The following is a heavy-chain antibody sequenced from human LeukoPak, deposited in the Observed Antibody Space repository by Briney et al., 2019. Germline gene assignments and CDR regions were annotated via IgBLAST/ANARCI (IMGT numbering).Heavy chain of an antibody. CDR3: ARENCSGGSCYSAGAYYFDY. CDR2: TYYRSKWYN. J-gene: IGHJ4*02. CDR1: GDTVSNNNVA. Sequence: SQTLSLTCAISGDTVSNNNVAWNWIRQSPSRGLEWLGRTYYRSKWYNDYAVSVKSRITINPDTSKNQFSLQLNSVTPEDTAVYYCARENCSGGSCYSAGAYYFDYWGQGTLVTVSS. D-gene: IGHD2-15*01. V-gene: IGHV6-1*01.